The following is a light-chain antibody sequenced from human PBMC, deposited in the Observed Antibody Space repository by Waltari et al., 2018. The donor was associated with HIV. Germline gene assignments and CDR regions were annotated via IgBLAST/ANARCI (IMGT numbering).Light chain of an antibody. CDR3: MQATQFPLT. Sequence: EIVMMQSPPSSPVIVGQPASISCRSSQSLVHPDGNTYLSWLQQRPGQPPRLLIYKVSTRFSGVPDRFSGSGTGRDFTLKITRVEVEDVATYYCMQATQFPLTFGQGTRLEIK. CDR1: QSLVHPDGNTY. CDR2: KVS. V-gene: IGKV2-24*01. J-gene: IGKJ5*01.